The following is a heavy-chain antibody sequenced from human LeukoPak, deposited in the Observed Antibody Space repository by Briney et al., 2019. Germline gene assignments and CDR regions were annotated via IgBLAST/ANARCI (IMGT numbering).Heavy chain of an antibody. CDR2: ISAYNGNT. Sequence: ASVKVSCKASGYTFSSYGISWGRQAHGQGLEWMGWISAYNGNTNYAQKLQGRVTMTTDTYTSTAYMELRSLRSDDTAVYYCARDPQVYGDFDNWFDPWGQGTLVTVSS. V-gene: IGHV1-18*01. CDR1: GYTFSSYG. J-gene: IGHJ5*02. D-gene: IGHD4-17*01. CDR3: ARDPQVYGDFDNWFDP.